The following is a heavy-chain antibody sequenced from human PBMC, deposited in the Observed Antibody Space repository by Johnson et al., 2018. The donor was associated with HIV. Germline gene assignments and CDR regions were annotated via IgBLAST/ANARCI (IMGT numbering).Heavy chain of an antibody. CDR3: ARDGEWELEDAFDI. V-gene: IGHV3-30*02. D-gene: IGHD1-26*01. CDR1: GFTFSSYG. J-gene: IGHJ3*02. CDR2: IRFDGRNK. Sequence: QVQLVESGGGLVQPGGSLRLSCAASGFTFSSYGMHWVRQAPGKGLEWVAFIRFDGRNKYYADSVKGRFTISRDNSKNTLYLQMNSLRAEDTAVYYCARDGEWELEDAFDIWGQGTMVTVSS.